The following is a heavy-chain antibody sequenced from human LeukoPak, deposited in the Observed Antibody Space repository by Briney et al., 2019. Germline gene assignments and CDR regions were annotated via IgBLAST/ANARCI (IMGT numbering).Heavy chain of an antibody. J-gene: IGHJ6*03. CDR1: GFIVSYSY. D-gene: IGHD2/OR15-2a*01. V-gene: IGHV3-66*01. Sequence: PGGSLRLSCAASGFIVSYSYMSWVRQAPGKGLEWVSLIYSGGSTFYADSVKGRFTISRDNSKNTLYLQMNSLRAEDTAVYYCARGSTHYYYYYMDVWGKGTTVTVSS. CDR3: ARGSTHYYYYYMDV. CDR2: IYSGGST.